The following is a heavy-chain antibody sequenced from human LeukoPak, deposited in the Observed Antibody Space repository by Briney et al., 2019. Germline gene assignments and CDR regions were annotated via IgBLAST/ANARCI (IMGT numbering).Heavy chain of an antibody. CDR2: ISSSSSYI. D-gene: IGHD6-19*01. Sequence: GGSLRLSCAASGFTFSSYSMNWVRQAPGQGLEWVSSISSSSSYIYYADSVKGRFTISRDNAKNSLYLQMNSLRAEDTAVYYCARDAFTDSSGWYRWYFDYWGQGTLVTVSS. CDR1: GFTFSSYS. J-gene: IGHJ4*02. V-gene: IGHV3-21*01. CDR3: ARDAFTDSSGWYRWYFDY.